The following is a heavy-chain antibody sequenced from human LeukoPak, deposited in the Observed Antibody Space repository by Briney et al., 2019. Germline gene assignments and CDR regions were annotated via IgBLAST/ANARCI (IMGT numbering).Heavy chain of an antibody. V-gene: IGHV4-39*01. CDR3: AGQEYYYGSGSYHPPYYFDY. J-gene: IGHJ4*02. CDR2: IYYSGST. CDR1: GGSIITSSYY. D-gene: IGHD3-10*01. Sequence: SETLSLTCTVSGGSIITSSYYWGWIRQPPGKGLEWIGSIYYSGSTYYNPSLESRVTISVDTSKNQFSLKLSSVTAADTAVYYCAGQEYYYGSGSYHPPYYFDYWGQGTLVTVSS.